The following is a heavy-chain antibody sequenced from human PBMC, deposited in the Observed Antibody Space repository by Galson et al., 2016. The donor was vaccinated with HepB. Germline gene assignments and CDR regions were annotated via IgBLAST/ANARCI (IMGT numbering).Heavy chain of an antibody. V-gene: IGHV3-11*06. Sequence: SLRLSCAASGFTFSDYYMSWLRQAPGKGLECISYISSRSTYTNYADSVKGRFTISRDNAKNSLYLQMNNLRADDTAVYYCATAGTGLAARKFDYWGQGILVTVSS. D-gene: IGHD6-6*01. CDR1: GFTFSDYY. CDR2: ISSRSTYT. CDR3: ATAGTGLAARKFDY. J-gene: IGHJ4*02.